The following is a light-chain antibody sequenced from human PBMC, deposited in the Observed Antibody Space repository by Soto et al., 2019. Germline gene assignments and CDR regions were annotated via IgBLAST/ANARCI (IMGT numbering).Light chain of an antibody. CDR3: LHHHNFPLT. CDR1: QDIHVF. J-gene: IGKJ5*01. CDR2: DAS. Sequence: DIQLTQSPSFLSVSEGDRVTITCRASQDIHVFLAWYQHKPGKAPKRLIYDASSLQAGVPSRFSGSGSGTDFTLTISSLQPEDFATYYCLHHHNFPLTFGQGTRLE. V-gene: IGKV1-17*01.